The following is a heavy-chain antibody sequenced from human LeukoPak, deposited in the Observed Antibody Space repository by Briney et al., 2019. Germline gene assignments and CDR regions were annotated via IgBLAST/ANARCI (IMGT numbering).Heavy chain of an antibody. J-gene: IGHJ6*02. Sequence: SETLSLTCTVSGGSISSYYWSWIRQPAGKGLEWIGRIYTSGSTNYNPSLKSRVTMSVDTSKNQFSLKLSSVTAADTAVYYCARQTLSPPPYYGMDVWGQGTTVTVSS. V-gene: IGHV4-4*07. CDR2: IYTSGST. CDR3: ARQTLSPPPYYGMDV. D-gene: IGHD2/OR15-2a*01. CDR1: GGSISSYY.